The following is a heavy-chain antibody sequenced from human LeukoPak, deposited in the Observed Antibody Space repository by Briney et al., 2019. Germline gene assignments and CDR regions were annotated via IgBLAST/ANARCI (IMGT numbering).Heavy chain of an antibody. V-gene: IGHV3-23*01. Sequence: GGSLRLSCAASGFTFSSYAMSWVRQAPGKGLEWVSAISGSGGSTYYADSVRGRFTISRDNSKNTLYLQMNSLRAEDTAVYYCAKDHHIVVASYYFDYWGQGTLVTVSS. CDR2: ISGSGGST. D-gene: IGHD2-21*01. CDR3: AKDHHIVVASYYFDY. CDR1: GFTFSSYA. J-gene: IGHJ4*02.